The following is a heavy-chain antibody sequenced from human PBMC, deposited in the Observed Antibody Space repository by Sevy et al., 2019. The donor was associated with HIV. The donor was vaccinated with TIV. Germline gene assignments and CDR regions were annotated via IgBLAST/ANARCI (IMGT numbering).Heavy chain of an antibody. V-gene: IGHV3-30-3*01. CDR2: ISYDGSNK. CDR3: ARAGEGRGAGLGMFDY. D-gene: IGHD7-27*01. J-gene: IGHJ4*02. Sequence: GGSLRLSCAASGFTFSSYAMHWVRQAPGKGLEWVAVISYDGSNKYYADSVKGRFTISRDNSKNTLYLQMNSLRAEDTAVYYCARAGEGRGAGLGMFDYWGQGTLVTVST. CDR1: GFTFSSYA.